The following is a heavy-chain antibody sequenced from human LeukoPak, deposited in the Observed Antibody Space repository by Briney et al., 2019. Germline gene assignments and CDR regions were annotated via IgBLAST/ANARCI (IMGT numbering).Heavy chain of an antibody. D-gene: IGHD6-19*01. CDR3: ASPDISSGWYYDAFDI. CDR2: IYPGDSDT. V-gene: IGHV5-51*01. Sequence: GESLKISCKGSGYSFTSYWIGWVRQMPGKGLEWMGIIYPGDSDTRYSPSFQGQVTISADKSISTAYLQWSSLKASGTAMYYCASPDISSGWYYDAFDIWGQGTMVTVSS. CDR1: GYSFTSYW. J-gene: IGHJ3*02.